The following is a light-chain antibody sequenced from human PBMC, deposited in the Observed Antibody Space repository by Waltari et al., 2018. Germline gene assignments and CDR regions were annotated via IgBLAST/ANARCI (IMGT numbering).Light chain of an antibody. CDR2: SNN. CDR3: AAWDDSLNGL. V-gene: IGLV1-44*01. Sequence: QSVLTQPPSVSGAPGQRVTISCSGSRSNIGKNNLNWYQQVPGTAPKLLIFSNNRRSSGVPDRFSGAKSGTSASLAISGLQSEDEADYFCAAWDDSLNGLFGGGTKLTVL. J-gene: IGLJ2*01. CDR1: RSNIGKNN.